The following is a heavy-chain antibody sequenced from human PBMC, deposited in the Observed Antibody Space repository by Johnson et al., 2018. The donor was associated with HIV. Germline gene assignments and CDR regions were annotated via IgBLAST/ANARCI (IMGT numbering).Heavy chain of an antibody. D-gene: IGHD6-13*01. CDR1: GFTFRNYA. J-gene: IGHJ3*02. CDR2: ISGSGGST. V-gene: IGHV3-23*04. CDR3: AREQELIGERAFDI. Sequence: VQLVESGGGLVQPGGSLRLSCAASGFTFRNYAMSWVRQAPGKGLEWVSGISGSGGSTYYADSVKGRFTISRDNSKNTRYLQMNSLRAEDTALYYCAREQELIGERAFDIWGQGTVVTVSS.